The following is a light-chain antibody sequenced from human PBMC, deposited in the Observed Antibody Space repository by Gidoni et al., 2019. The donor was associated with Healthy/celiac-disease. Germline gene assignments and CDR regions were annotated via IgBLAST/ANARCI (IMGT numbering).Light chain of an antibody. CDR2: GNS. CDR3: QSYDSSLSLIWV. V-gene: IGLV1-40*01. Sequence: QSVLTQPPSVSGAPGQRVTISCTGSSSNIGAGYDVHWYQQLPGTAPKLLIYGNSNRPSGVPDRFSGSKSGTSASLAITGLQAEDEADYYCQSYDSSLSLIWVFGGGTKLTVL. CDR1: SSNIGAGYD. J-gene: IGLJ3*02.